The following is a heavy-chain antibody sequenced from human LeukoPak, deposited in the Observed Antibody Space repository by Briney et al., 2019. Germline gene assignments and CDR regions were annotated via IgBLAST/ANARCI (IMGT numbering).Heavy chain of an antibody. Sequence: PGGSLRLSCAASGFTFSNYGMTWVRQARGKGLEWVSGISGSGVTTYDADSVKGRFTVSRDNSKNILYLQMNSLRADDTAVYFSAKTQGYFDYWGQGTLVTVSS. CDR2: ISGSGVTT. J-gene: IGHJ4*02. CDR3: AKTQGYFDY. CDR1: GFTFSNYG. V-gene: IGHV3-23*01.